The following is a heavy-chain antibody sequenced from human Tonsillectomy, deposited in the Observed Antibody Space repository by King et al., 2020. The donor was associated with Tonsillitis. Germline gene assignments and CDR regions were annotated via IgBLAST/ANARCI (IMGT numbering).Heavy chain of an antibody. J-gene: IGHJ6*02. Sequence: VQLQESGPGLVRPSETLSLTCTVSGGSVSSGSYFWSWIRQPPGKGLEWIGYIYYSGSTNYNPPLKSRFTISVDTSKNRFSLKLSSVTAADTAVYYCARDSDYYGMDVWGQGTTVTVSS. CDR3: ARDSDYYGMDV. V-gene: IGHV4-61*01. CDR2: IYYSGST. CDR1: GGSVSSGSYF.